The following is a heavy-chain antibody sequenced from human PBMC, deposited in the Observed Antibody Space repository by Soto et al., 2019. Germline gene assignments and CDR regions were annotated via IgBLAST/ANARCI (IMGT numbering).Heavy chain of an antibody. D-gene: IGHD1-26*01. CDR1: GYTFSSYG. V-gene: IGHV1-18*01. J-gene: IGHJ5*02. CDR2: ISAYNGNT. Sequence: QVQLVQSGAEVKKPGASVKVSCKASGYTFSSYGSSWVRQAPGQGLEGMGWISAYNGNTTYAQNLQGRGTMTTDTSTSTAYMELRSLRADDPAAYYCARDQGGGWFDPWGRGTLVTVSS. CDR3: ARDQGGGWFDP.